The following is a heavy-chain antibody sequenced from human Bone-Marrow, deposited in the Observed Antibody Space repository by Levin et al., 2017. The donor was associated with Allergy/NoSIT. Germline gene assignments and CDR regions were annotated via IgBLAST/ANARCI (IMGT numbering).Heavy chain of an antibody. CDR2: ISTSGSS. Sequence: RTSETLSLTCTVSGGSVSSGHYYWSWIRQPAGKGLEWVGRISTSGSSTYTPSLKSRVTISLDTPKNQFSLRLTSVTAADTAGYFCARDNDSAEAFDVWGQGTMVTVSS. CDR3: ARDNDSAEAFDV. D-gene: IGHD2-15*01. J-gene: IGHJ3*01. V-gene: IGHV4-61*02. CDR1: GGSVSSGHYY.